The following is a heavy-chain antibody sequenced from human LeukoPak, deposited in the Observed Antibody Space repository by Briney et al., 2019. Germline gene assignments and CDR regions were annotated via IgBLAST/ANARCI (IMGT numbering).Heavy chain of an antibody. V-gene: IGHV3-7*04. Sequence: GESLKISCAASGFTFSSFWMTWVRLAPGKGLEWVANIKEDGSEKHYVDSVKGRFTISRDNAKNSLYLQMNSLRAEDTTVYYCAREVGATGLIDYWGQGTLVTVSS. CDR1: GFTFSSFW. D-gene: IGHD1-26*01. J-gene: IGHJ4*02. CDR2: IKEDGSEK. CDR3: AREVGATGLIDY.